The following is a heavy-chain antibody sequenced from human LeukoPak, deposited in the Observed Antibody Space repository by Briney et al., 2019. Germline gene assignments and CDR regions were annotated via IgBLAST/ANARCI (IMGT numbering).Heavy chain of an antibody. Sequence: GGSLRLSCAASGFTFSSYWMHWVRQAPGKGLVWVSRINSDGSSTNYADSVKGRFTISRGNAKDSVSLQMNSLRAEDTAVYYCARDINSVAFDIWGQGTMVTVSS. D-gene: IGHD3-10*01. CDR1: GFTFSSYW. J-gene: IGHJ3*02. CDR2: INSDGSST. CDR3: ARDINSVAFDI. V-gene: IGHV3-74*01.